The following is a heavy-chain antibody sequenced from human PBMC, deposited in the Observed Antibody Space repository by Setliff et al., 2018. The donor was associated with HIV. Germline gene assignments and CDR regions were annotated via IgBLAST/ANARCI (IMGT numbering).Heavy chain of an antibody. CDR2: IYFTGSA. CDR3: ARGDYGDYADWFDP. Sequence: PSETLSLTCTVSGGSLSRTSYYWGWIRQPPGKGLEWLGTIYFTGSAYYNPSLKSRVTISVDTSKNQFSLKLSSVTAADTAVYYCARGDYGDYADWFDPWGQGTLVTVSS. J-gene: IGHJ5*02. D-gene: IGHD4-17*01. V-gene: IGHV4-39*01. CDR1: GGSLSRTSYY.